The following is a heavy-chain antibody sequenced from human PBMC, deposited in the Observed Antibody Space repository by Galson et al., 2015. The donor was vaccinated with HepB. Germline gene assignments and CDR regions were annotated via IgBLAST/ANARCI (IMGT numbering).Heavy chain of an antibody. V-gene: IGHV3-33*08. CDR2: IWYDGSNK. D-gene: IGHD3-10*01. CDR3: ARGYYYGSGSYMDV. J-gene: IGHJ6*02. CDR1: GFTFSSYG. Sequence: SLRLSCAASGFTFSSYGMHWVRQAPGKGLEWVAVIWYDGSNKYYADSVKGRFTISRDNSKNTLYLQMNSLRAEDTAVYYCARGYYYGSGSYMDVWGQGTTVTVSS.